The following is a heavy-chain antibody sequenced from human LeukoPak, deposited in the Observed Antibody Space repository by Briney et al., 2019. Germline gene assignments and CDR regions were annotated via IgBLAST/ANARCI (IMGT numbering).Heavy chain of an antibody. J-gene: IGHJ6*03. CDR2: ILYDGSSK. Sequence: PGRSLRLSCAASGFTFSNYGMHWVRQAPGKGLEWVAYILYDGSSKHYADSVKGRFTISRDNSKNSQYLQMDSLRSEDTAVYYCARGYDFSGPYYYYYYYMDVWGKGTTVTVSS. CDR1: GFTFSNYG. V-gene: IGHV3-30*03. CDR3: ARGYDFSGPYYYYYYYMDV. D-gene: IGHD3-3*01.